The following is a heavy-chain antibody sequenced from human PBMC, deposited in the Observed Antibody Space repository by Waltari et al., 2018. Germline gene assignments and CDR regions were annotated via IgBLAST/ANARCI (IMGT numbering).Heavy chain of an antibody. J-gene: IGHJ6*02. D-gene: IGHD6-19*01. V-gene: IGHV3-23*01. Sequence: EVQLLESGGGLVQPGGSLRLSCSASGFTFSSYSMSRVRPAPGKGLEWVSAFSGSGGSTYYADSVKGRFTISRDNSKNTLYLQMNSLRAEDTAVYYCAKDLAVAGTNYYGMDVWGQGTTVTVSS. CDR2: FSGSGGST. CDR1: GFTFSSYS. CDR3: AKDLAVAGTNYYGMDV.